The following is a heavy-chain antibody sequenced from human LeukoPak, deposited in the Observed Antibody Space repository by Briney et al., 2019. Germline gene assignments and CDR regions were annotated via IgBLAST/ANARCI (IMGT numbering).Heavy chain of an antibody. CDR2: IPSDVSNG. CDR3: VKESTKEYSSSFDY. CDR1: GFTFSSYA. J-gene: IGHJ4*02. D-gene: IGHD3-22*01. V-gene: IGHV3-30-3*01. Sequence: GGSLRLSCAASGFTFSSYAMHWVRQAPGKGLEWVAVIPSDVSNGYYADSMRGRFTISRDNSKSTLYLQMDSLRTEDTAVYYCVKESTKEYSSSFDYWGQGTLVTVSS.